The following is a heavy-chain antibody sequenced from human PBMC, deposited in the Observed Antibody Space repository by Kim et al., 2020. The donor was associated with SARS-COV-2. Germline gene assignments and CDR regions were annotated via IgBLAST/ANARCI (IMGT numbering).Heavy chain of an antibody. D-gene: IGHD2-8*01. CDR2: IYSGGST. Sequence: GGSLRLSCAASGFTVSSNYMSWVRQAPGKGLEWVSVIYSGGSTYYADSVKGRFTISRHNSKNTLYLQMNSLRAEDTAVYYCARDRRIVLGPVVLGIYGMDVWGQGTTVTVSS. V-gene: IGHV3-53*04. CDR1: GFTVSSNY. CDR3: ARDRRIVLGPVVLGIYGMDV. J-gene: IGHJ6*02.